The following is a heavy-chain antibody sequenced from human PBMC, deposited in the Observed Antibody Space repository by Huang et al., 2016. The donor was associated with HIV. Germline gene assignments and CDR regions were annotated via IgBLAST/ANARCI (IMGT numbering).Heavy chain of an antibody. CDR3: ARLQMLSGSDAFDI. CDR2: IYTTGST. D-gene: IGHD2-8*01. V-gene: IGHV4-4*07. Sequence: QVQLQESGPGLVKPSETLSLTCTVSGGSISSYDWSWIRQPAGKGLEWIGRIYTTGSTNYNPSLKSRVTMSVDTSKNHFSLKLSSVTAADTAVYYCARLQMLSGSDAFDIWGQGTMVTVSS. J-gene: IGHJ3*02. CDR1: GGSISSYD.